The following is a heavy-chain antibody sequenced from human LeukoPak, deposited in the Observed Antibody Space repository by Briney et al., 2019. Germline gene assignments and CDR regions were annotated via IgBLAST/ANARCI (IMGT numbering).Heavy chain of an antibody. CDR2: ISAYNGNT. Sequence: ASVTVSCKASGYTFTGYGISWVRQAPGQGLEWMGWISAYNGNTNYAQKLQGRVTMTTDTSTSTAYMELRSLRSDDTAVYYCARAYGSGTGLSLFDYWGQGTLVTVSS. CDR1: GYTFTGYG. CDR3: ARAYGSGTGLSLFDY. J-gene: IGHJ4*02. D-gene: IGHD3-10*01. V-gene: IGHV1-18*01.